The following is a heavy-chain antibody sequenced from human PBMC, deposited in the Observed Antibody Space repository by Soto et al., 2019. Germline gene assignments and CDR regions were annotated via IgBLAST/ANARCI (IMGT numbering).Heavy chain of an antibody. J-gene: IGHJ6*03. Sequence: GGSLRLSCAASGFTFSSYSMNWVRQAPGKGLEWVSSISSSSSYIYYADSVKGRFTISRDNAKNSLYLQMNSLRAEDTAVYYCARDRASSSWYSLDYYYYMDVWGKGTTVTVSS. CDR2: ISSSSSYI. V-gene: IGHV3-21*01. CDR1: GFTFSSYS. CDR3: ARDRASSSWYSLDYYYYMDV. D-gene: IGHD6-13*01.